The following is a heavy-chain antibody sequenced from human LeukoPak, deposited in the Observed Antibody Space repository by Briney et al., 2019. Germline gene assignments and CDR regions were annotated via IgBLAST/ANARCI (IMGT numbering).Heavy chain of an antibody. CDR1: GFTFSSYS. Sequence: PGGSLRLSCAASGFTFSSYSMNWVRQAPGKGLEWVSSISSSSSYIYYADSVKGRFTISRDNAKNSLYLQMNSLRAEDTAVYYCARDAGYCTNGVCYVLDYWGQGTLVTVSS. J-gene: IGHJ4*02. CDR2: ISSSSSYI. D-gene: IGHD2-8*01. V-gene: IGHV3-21*01. CDR3: ARDAGYCTNGVCYVLDY.